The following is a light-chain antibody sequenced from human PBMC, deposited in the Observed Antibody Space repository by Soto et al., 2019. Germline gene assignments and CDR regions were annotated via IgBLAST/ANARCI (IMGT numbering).Light chain of an antibody. Sequence: EVVLTQSPGTLSLSPGERATLSCRASQSVSSNLAWYQQKPGQAPRLLINGASTRATGIPARFSGSGSLKEFTLTISSLQSEDFAVYHCQHYNSWPRTWTFGQGTKVDIK. CDR3: QHYNSWPRTWT. CDR1: QSVSSN. V-gene: IGKV3-15*01. CDR2: GAS. J-gene: IGKJ1*01.